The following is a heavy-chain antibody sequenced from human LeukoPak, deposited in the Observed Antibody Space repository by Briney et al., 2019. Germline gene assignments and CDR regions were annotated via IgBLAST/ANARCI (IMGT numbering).Heavy chain of an antibody. J-gene: IGHJ4*02. CDR2: INTDGSAT. CDR1: GFTVTFSSYW. Sequence: GGSLRLSCAASGFTVTFSSYWMHWVRQAPGKGLVWVSRINTDGSATSYADSVKGRFTISRDNAKNTLYLQMNSLRAEDTALYHCATTGIAAAGSFDYWGQGTLVTVSS. D-gene: IGHD6-13*01. V-gene: IGHV3-74*01. CDR3: ATTGIAAAGSFDY.